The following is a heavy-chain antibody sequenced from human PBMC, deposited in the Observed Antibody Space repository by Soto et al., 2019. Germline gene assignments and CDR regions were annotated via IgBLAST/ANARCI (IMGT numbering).Heavy chain of an antibody. V-gene: IGHV4-59*01. CDR2: IYYSGST. CDR3: ARMKEGRQLFHY. D-gene: IGHD2-2*01. J-gene: IGHJ4*02. Sequence: SXTLSLTCIVSGGSISSYYWSCIRQPPGKGLEWIAYIYYSGSTNYNPSLKSRVTISVDMSKNQFSLKLSSVTAADTAVYYCARMKEGRQLFHYWGQGTLVTVSS. CDR1: GGSISSYY.